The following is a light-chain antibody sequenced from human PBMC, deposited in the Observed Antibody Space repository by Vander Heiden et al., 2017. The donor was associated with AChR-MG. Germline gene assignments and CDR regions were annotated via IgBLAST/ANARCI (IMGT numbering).Light chain of an antibody. CDR3: QVWDSGAWV. CDR2: KDT. CDR1: NNGGKS. Sequence: SSELTQPLSVSVALGQTATTTCGASNNGGKSVHWCQQKPGRAHVLVIYKDTNRPSESPERFSASDSGSTATLTIFRAQAGDGADYYCQVWDSGAWVFGGGTKMTVL. V-gene: IGLV3-9*01. J-gene: IGLJ3*02.